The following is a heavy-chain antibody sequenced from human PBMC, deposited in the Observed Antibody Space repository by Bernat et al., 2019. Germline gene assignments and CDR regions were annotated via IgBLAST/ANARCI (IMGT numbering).Heavy chain of an antibody. CDR2: ISYDGSNK. Sequence: QVQLVESGGGVVQPGRSLRLSCAASGFTFSSYGMHWVRQAPGKGLEWVAVISYDGSNKYYADSVKGRFNISRDNSKNTLYLQMNSLRAEDTAVYYCAKDPTYYGSGDNFLDYWGQGTLVTVSS. CDR1: GFTFSSYG. CDR3: AKDPTYYGSGDNFLDY. J-gene: IGHJ4*02. D-gene: IGHD3-10*01. V-gene: IGHV3-30*18.